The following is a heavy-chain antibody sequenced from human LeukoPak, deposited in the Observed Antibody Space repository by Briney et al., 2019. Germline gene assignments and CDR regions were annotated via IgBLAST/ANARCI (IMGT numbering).Heavy chain of an antibody. CDR3: ARVGQYSSGWHTDY. D-gene: IGHD6-19*01. CDR1: GGSISSNY. J-gene: IGHJ4*02. Sequence: PSETLSLTCTVSGGSISSNYWTWIRQPPGKGLEWIGYTSYSGSTNYNPSLKSRVTISVDTSKNQFSLKLSSVTAADTAVYYCARVGQYSSGWHTDYWGQGTLVTVSS. V-gene: IGHV4-59*01. CDR2: TSYSGST.